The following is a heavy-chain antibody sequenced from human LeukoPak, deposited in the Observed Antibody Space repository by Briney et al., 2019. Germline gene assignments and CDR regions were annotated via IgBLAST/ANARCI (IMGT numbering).Heavy chain of an antibody. J-gene: IGHJ6*02. Sequence: ASVKVSCKASGYTFTSYDINWVRQATGQGLEWMGWMNPNSGNTGYAQKFQGRVTMTRDTSISTAYMELSRLRSDDTAVYYCAREGRNQEAVAGYGMDVWGQGTTVTVSS. D-gene: IGHD6-19*01. CDR2: MNPNSGNT. V-gene: IGHV1-8*01. CDR3: AREGRNQEAVAGYGMDV. CDR1: GYTFTSYD.